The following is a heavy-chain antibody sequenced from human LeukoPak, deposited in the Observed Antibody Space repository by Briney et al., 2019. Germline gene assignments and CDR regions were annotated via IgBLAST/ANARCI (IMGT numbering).Heavy chain of an antibody. CDR1: GGTFSSYA. V-gene: IGHV1-69*13. CDR3: ARDRSGGDYYYYYYMDV. Sequence: SVKVSCKASGGTFSSYAISWVRQAPGQGLEWMGGIIPIFGTANYAQKFQGRVTITADESTSTAYMELSSLRSEDTAVYYCARDRSGGDYYYYYYMDVWGKGTTVTVSS. J-gene: IGHJ6*03. D-gene: IGHD2-21*01. CDR2: IIPIFGTA.